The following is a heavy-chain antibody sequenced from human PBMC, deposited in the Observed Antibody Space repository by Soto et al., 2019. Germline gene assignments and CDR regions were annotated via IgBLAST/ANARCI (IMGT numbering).Heavy chain of an antibody. D-gene: IGHD5-18*01. J-gene: IGHJ4*02. CDR2: IDWDDDK. CDR3: ARTPACGYSYGGGPYYFDY. V-gene: IGHV2-70*01. Sequence: GSCPTLVNPTQTLTLTCTFSGFSLSTSGMCXSWIRQPPGKALEWLALIDWDDDKYYSTSLKTRLTISKDTSKNQVVLTMTNMDPVDTATYYCARTPACGYSYGGGPYYFDYWGQGTLVTVSS. CDR1: GFSLSTSGMC.